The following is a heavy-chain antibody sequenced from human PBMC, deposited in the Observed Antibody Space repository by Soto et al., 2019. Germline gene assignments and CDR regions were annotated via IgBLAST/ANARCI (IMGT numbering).Heavy chain of an antibody. CDR1: GGSISSYY. Sequence: SETLSLTCTVSGGSISSYYWSWIRQPAGKGLEWIGRIYTSGSTNYNPSLKSRVTMSVDTSKNQFSLKLSSVTAADTAVYYCARSHLITIFGVVTNNWFDPWGQGTLVTVSS. J-gene: IGHJ5*02. V-gene: IGHV4-4*07. CDR2: IYTSGST. CDR3: ARSHLITIFGVVTNNWFDP. D-gene: IGHD3-3*01.